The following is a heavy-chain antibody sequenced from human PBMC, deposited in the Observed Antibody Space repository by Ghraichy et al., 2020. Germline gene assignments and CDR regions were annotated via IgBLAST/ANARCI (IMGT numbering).Heavy chain of an antibody. CDR2: ISSSSTVI. J-gene: IGHJ1*01. D-gene: IGHD2-8*01. CDR3: ARDTDIILFD. CDR1: GFTFSTYN. V-gene: IGHV3-48*02. Sequence: GSLRLSCTASGFTFSTYNMNWVRQAPGKGLEWVSYISSSSTVIYYADSVKGRFTISRDNAKNSLYLQMNSLRDEDTAVYYCARDTDIILFDWGQGTLVTVSS.